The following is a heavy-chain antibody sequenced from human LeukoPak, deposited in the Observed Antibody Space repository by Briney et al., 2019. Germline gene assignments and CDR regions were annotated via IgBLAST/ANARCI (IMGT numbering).Heavy chain of an antibody. CDR2: IYYTGNT. CDR3: ARTQINMIRGVIITGYMDV. J-gene: IGHJ6*03. Sequence: SETLSLTCTVSGGSIRSTTYYWGWIRQPPGKGLEWIASIYYTGNTYYNPSLMSRVTISVDTSKNQFSLNLTSVTAADTAVYYCARTQINMIRGVIITGYMDVWGKGTAVTISS. V-gene: IGHV4-39*07. D-gene: IGHD3-10*01. CDR1: GGSIRSTTYY.